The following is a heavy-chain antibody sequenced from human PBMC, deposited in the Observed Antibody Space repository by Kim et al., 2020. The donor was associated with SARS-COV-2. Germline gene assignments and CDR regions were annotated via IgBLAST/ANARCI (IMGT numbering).Heavy chain of an antibody. J-gene: IGHJ3*02. V-gene: IGHV1-69*13. CDR3: ARDRYYYDSSGYAEGAFDI. CDR2: IIPIFGTA. CDR1: GGTFSSYA. Sequence: SVKVSCKASGGTFSSYAISWVRQAPGQGLEWMGGIIPIFGTANYAQKFQGRVTITADESTSTAYMELSSLRSEDTAVYYCARDRYYYDSSGYAEGAFDIWGQGTMVTVSS. D-gene: IGHD3-22*01.